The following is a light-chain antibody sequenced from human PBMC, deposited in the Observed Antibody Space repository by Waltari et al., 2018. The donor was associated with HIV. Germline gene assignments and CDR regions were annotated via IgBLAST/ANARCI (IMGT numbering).Light chain of an antibody. CDR3: SSYTGHIAL. CDR1: STFTY. Sequence: QSALTQPASVSGSPGQSITISCTGTSTFTYVSWYQPHPGKVPKVIIYDVNNRPSGVSNRFSGSKSGNTASLTISGLQIEDEADYYCSSYTGHIALFGGGTKLTVL. CDR2: DVN. J-gene: IGLJ2*01. V-gene: IGLV2-14*03.